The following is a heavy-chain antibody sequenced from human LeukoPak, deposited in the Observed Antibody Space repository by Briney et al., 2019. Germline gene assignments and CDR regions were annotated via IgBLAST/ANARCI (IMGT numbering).Heavy chain of an antibody. CDR3: AGIIVGGNWFDP. V-gene: IGHV4-4*07. CDR1: GGSLSSYY. D-gene: IGHD2-21*01. J-gene: IGHJ5*02. Sequence: SETLSLTCTVSGGSLSSYYWSWIRQPAGKGLEWIGRIYTSGSTNYNPSLKSRVTMSVDTSKNQFSLKLSSVTAADTAVYYCAGIIVGGNWFDPWGQGTLVTVSS. CDR2: IYTSGST.